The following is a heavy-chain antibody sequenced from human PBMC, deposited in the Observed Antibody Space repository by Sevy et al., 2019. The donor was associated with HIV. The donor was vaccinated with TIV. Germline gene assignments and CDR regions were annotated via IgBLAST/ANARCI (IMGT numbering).Heavy chain of an antibody. Sequence: GGSLRLSCAASGFTFGSYDMYWVRQTPGKGLEWVALISFYGSNKEYADSVKGRFTISRDNSKNTVYWQMGSLKPEDTAVYYCAKDAFEVRGVLSSRGMPTYYHAMDLWGQGTTVTVSS. V-gene: IGHV3-30*18. CDR3: AKDAFEVRGVLSSRGMPTYYHAMDL. CDR2: ISFYGSNK. J-gene: IGHJ6*02. D-gene: IGHD3-10*01. CDR1: GFTFGSYD.